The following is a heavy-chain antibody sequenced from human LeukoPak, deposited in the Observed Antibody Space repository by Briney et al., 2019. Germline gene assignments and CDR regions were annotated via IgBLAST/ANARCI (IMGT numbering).Heavy chain of an antibody. D-gene: IGHD4-17*01. CDR1: GGSISSYY. Sequence: PSETLSPTCTVSGGSISSYYWSWIRQPPGKGLEWIGYIYYSGMTNYSPSLKSRVTISLDTSKNQFSLKLSSVTAADTAVYYCASADYDDYYIDFWGQGTLVTVSS. CDR3: ASADYDDYYIDF. V-gene: IGHV4-59*01. J-gene: IGHJ4*02. CDR2: IYYSGMT.